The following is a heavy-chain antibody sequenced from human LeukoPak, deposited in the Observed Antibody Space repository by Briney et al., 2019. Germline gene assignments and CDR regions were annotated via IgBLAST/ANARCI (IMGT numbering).Heavy chain of an antibody. D-gene: IGHD3-9*01. CDR3: ARDRGYDILTGDFDY. CDR1: GYTFTSYA. Sequence: GASVKVSCKASGYTFTSYAMHWVRQAPGQRLEWMGWINAGNGNTKYSQKFQGRVTITRDTSASTAYMELSSLRSEDTAVYYCARDRGYDILTGDFDYWGQGTLVTVSS. V-gene: IGHV1-3*01. CDR2: INAGNGNT. J-gene: IGHJ4*02.